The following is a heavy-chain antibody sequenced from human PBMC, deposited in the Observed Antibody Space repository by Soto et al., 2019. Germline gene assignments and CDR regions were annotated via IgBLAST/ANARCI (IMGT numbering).Heavy chain of an antibody. D-gene: IGHD3-3*01. J-gene: IGHJ4*02. CDR3: TSINYDFWSGYDY. Sequence: GGSLRLSCAASGFTFSGSAMHWVRQASGKGLEWVGRIRSKANSYATAYAASVKGRFTISRDDSKNTAYLQMNSLETEDTAVYYCTSINYDFWSGYDYWGQGTLVTVS. CDR1: GFTFSGSA. CDR2: IRSKANSYAT. V-gene: IGHV3-73*01.